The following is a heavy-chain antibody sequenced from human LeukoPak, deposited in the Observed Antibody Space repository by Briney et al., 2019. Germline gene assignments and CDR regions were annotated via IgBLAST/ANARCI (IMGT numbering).Heavy chain of an antibody. CDR2: INPNSGGT. Sequence: ASVKVSCKASGYTFTGYYIHWVRQAPGQGLEWMGWINPNSGGTNYAQKFQGRVTITADESTSKAYMELSSLRSEDTAVYYCASAGYSSGINWWNWFDPWGQGTLVTVSS. D-gene: IGHD6-19*01. CDR3: ASAGYSSGINWWNWFDP. CDR1: GYTFTGYY. V-gene: IGHV1-2*02. J-gene: IGHJ5*02.